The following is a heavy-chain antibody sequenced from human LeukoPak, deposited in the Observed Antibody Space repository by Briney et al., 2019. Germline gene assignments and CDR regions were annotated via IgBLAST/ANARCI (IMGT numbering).Heavy chain of an antibody. V-gene: IGHV3-64D*08. J-gene: IGHJ3*02. D-gene: IGHD6-19*01. CDR2: ISSNGGST. CDR1: GFTFSSYT. CDR3: ASPTSGQSFDI. Sequence: GGSLRLSCSASGFTFSSYTMYWVRQAPGKGLEYVSAISSNGGSTYYADSVKGRFTISRDNSKNTLYLQMSSLRAEDTAVYYCASPTSGQSFDIWGQGTMVTVSS.